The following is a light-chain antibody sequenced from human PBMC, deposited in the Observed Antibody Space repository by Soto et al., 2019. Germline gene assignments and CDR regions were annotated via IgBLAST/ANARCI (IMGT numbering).Light chain of an antibody. J-gene: IGLJ3*02. Sequence: QSVLTQPASVSGSPGQSITISCTGTSSDVGGYNYVSWYQQRPGKAPKLMIYEVSNRPSGVSNRFSGSKSGNTASLTISGLQAEDEADYYCSSYTSSSTRVFGGGTKLTV. CDR3: SSYTSSSTRV. V-gene: IGLV2-14*01. CDR1: SSDVGGYNY. CDR2: EVS.